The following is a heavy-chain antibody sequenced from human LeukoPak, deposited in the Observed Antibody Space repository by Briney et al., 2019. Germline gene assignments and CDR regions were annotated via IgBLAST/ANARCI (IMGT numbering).Heavy chain of an antibody. V-gene: IGHV3-30-3*01. CDR3: ARDAGGHSSSPLKDY. D-gene: IGHD6-6*01. CDR1: GFTLSSYA. Sequence: PGGSLRLSCAASGFTLSSYAMHWVRQAPGKGLEWVAVISYDGSNKYYADSVKGRFTISRDNSKNTLYLQMNSLRAEDTAVYYCARDAGGHSSSPLKDYWGQGTLVTVSS. J-gene: IGHJ4*02. CDR2: ISYDGSNK.